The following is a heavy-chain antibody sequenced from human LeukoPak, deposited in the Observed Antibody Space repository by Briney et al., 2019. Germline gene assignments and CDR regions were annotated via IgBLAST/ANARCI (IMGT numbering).Heavy chain of an antibody. D-gene: IGHD1-7*01. CDR1: GYTFTSYD. J-gene: IGHJ5*02. V-gene: IGHV1-8*01. Sequence: GASVKVSCKASGYTFTSYDINWVRQATGQGLEWMGWMNPNSGNTGYAQKFQGRVTMTRNTSISTAYMELSRLRSDDTAVYYCARDGSGNWNSVWFDPWGQGTLVTVSS. CDR2: MNPNSGNT. CDR3: ARDGSGNWNSVWFDP.